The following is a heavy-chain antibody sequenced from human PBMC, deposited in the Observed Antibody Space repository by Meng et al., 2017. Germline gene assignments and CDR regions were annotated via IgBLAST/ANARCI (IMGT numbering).Heavy chain of an antibody. CDR1: GFSLSTCGVG. J-gene: IGHJ4*02. V-gene: IGHV2-5*02. CDR3: ARVTGITGTY. CDR2: IYWDDDK. Sequence: QITLKESGPTLVKPTQTLTLTCTFSGFSLSTCGVGVGWIRQPPGKALEWLVLIYWDDDKRYSPSLKSRLTITKDTSKNQVVLTMTNMDPVDTATYYCARVTGITGTYWGQGTLVTVSS. D-gene: IGHD1-20*01.